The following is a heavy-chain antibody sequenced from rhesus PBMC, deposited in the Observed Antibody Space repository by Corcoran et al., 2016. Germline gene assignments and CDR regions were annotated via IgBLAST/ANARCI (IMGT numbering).Heavy chain of an antibody. CDR1: GYSISGYY. Sequence: QVQLQESGPGLVKPSETLSLTCAVSGYSISGYYWSWIRQAPGKGLEWIGYITYSWRTSSHPSLKSRVTISRDTSKTQFSLKLSSVTAADTAVYYCARDTTVAAEVVFGYWGQGVLVTVSS. D-gene: IGHD4-29*01. J-gene: IGHJ4*01. V-gene: IGHV4-122*02. CDR2: ITYSWRT. CDR3: ARDTTVAAEVVFGY.